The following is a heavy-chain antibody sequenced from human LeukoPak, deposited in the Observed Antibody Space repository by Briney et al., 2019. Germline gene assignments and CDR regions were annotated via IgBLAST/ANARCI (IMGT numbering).Heavy chain of an antibody. J-gene: IGHJ4*02. D-gene: IGHD3-10*01. CDR2: VDPSDSYT. Sequence: GESLKISCKASGYSLGSYWISWVRQMPGKGREYMGRVDPSDSYTNFSPSFQGHVTISADKSISTAYLQWSSLKASDTAMYYCARSVSYGSGSYSLYWGQGTLVTVSS. CDR3: ARSVSYGSGSYSLY. CDR1: GYSLGSYW. V-gene: IGHV5-10-1*01.